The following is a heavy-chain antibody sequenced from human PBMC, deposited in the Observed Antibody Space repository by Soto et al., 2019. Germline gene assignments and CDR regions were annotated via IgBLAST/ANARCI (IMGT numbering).Heavy chain of an antibody. CDR2: INAVSGNT. CDR3: GRDTGSSDV. V-gene: IGHV1-3*01. J-gene: IGHJ6*02. D-gene: IGHD3-10*01. CDR1: GYAFTSYA. Sequence: ASVKVSCKASGYAFTSYAMHWLRQAPGQRLEWMGWINAVSGNTKYSQKFQGRVTLTRYTSASTEYMELSSLRSEDTAVYSCGRDTGSSDVWGQATRVTVYS.